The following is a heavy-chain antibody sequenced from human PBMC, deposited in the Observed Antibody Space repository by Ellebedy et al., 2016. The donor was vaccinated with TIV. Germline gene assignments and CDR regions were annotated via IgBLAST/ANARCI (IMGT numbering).Heavy chain of an antibody. CDR1: GDSISSGSYY. CDR3: ARELVYYYNSSGYYFDF. D-gene: IGHD3-22*01. V-gene: IGHV4-30-4*08. Sequence: SETLSLTCTVSGDSISSGSYYWDWIRQSPGKGLEWIGNFYYSGGTFYNPSLRGRVTVSVDTSKNQFSLKLRSVTAADTAVYYCARELVYYYNSSGYYFDFWGQGMLVTVSS. CDR2: FYYSGGT. J-gene: IGHJ4*02.